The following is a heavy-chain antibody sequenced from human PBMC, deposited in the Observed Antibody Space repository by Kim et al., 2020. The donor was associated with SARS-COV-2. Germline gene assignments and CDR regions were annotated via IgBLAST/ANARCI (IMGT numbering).Heavy chain of an antibody. D-gene: IGHD4-17*01. V-gene: IGHV1-46*01. J-gene: IGHJ4*02. CDR3: ARAPSTVTDFDY. Sequence: SYAQKFHGRVTLTRDASTSTVYMELSGLRSEDTAVYYWARAPSTVTDFDYWGQGTLVTVSS.